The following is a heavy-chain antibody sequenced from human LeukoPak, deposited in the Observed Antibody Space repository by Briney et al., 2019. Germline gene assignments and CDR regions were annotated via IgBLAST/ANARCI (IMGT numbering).Heavy chain of an antibody. V-gene: IGHV3-21*01. D-gene: IGHD3-3*01. Sequence: GGSLRLSCAASGFTVSSNYMSWVRQAPGKGLEWVSSISSSSSYIYYADSVKGRFTISRDNAKNSLYLQMNSLRAEDTAVYYCARDQSGYWVYFDYWGQGTLVTVSS. CDR2: ISSSSSYI. J-gene: IGHJ4*02. CDR1: GFTVSSNY. CDR3: ARDQSGYWVYFDY.